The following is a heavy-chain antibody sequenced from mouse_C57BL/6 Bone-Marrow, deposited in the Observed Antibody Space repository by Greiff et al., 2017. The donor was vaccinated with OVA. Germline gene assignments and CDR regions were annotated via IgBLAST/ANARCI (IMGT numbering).Heavy chain of an antibody. CDR2: ISYDGSN. J-gene: IGHJ2*01. CDR1: GYSITSGYY. Sequence: EVQRVESGPGLVKPSQSLSLTCSVTGYSITSGYYWNWIRQFPGNKLEWMGYISYDGSNNYNPSLKNRISITRDTSKNQFFLKLNSVTTEDTATYYGARELKKDGLFDYWGQGTTLTVSS. D-gene: IGHD2-3*01. V-gene: IGHV3-6*01. CDR3: ARELKKDGLFDY.